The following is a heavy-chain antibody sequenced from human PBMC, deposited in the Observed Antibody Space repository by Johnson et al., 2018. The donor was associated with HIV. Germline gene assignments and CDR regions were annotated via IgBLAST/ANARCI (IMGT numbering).Heavy chain of an antibody. V-gene: IGHV3-43*01. CDR3: AKKALGDVDAFDI. D-gene: IGHD2-21*02. CDR1: GFTFDDYT. Sequence: VQLVESGGVVVQPGGSLRLSCAASGFTFDDYTMHWVRQAPGKGLEWVSLISWDGGSTYYADSVKGRFTISRDNSKNTLYLKMNSLRAEDTAVYYCAKKALGDVDAFDIWGQGTMVTVSS. CDR2: ISWDGGST. J-gene: IGHJ3*02.